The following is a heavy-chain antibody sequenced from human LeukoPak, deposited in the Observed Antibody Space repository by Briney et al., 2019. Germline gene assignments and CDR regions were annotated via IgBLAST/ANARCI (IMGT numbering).Heavy chain of an antibody. J-gene: IGHJ4*02. V-gene: IGHV3-23*01. CDR3: AKEGITGADS. CDR1: GFPFNRFA. Sequence: GGSLRLSCTASGFPFNRFAMSWVRQAPGQGLAWVSAISGGGDAHYADSVKGRFTISRDNSKNTLFLHMNNLVADDTALYFCAKEGITGADSWGQGTLVSVSS. CDR2: ISGGGDA.